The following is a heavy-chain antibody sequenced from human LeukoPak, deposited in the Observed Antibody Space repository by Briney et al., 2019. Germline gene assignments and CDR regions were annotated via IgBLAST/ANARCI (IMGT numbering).Heavy chain of an antibody. D-gene: IGHD7-27*01. J-gene: IGHJ6*02. CDR2: IKQDGSEK. Sequence: GGSLRLSCAASGFTFSSYWMSWVRQAPGKGLEWVANIKQDGSEKYYVDSVKGRFTISRDNAKNSLYLQMNSLRAEDTAVYYCARPNWGSDYYYYCGMDVWGQGTTVTVSS. V-gene: IGHV3-7*01. CDR3: ARPNWGSDYYYYCGMDV. CDR1: GFTFSSYW.